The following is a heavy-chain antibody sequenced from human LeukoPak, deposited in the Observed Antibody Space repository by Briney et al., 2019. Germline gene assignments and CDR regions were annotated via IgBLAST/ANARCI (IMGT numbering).Heavy chain of an antibody. V-gene: IGHV4-59*12. CDR2: IYYSGST. Sequence: PSETLSLTCTVSGGSISSYYWSWIRQPPGKGLEWIGYIYYSGSTYYNPSLKSRVTISVDTSKNQFSLKLSSVTAADTAVYYCARDSPTYNWNDVAQDYWGQGTLVTVSS. D-gene: IGHD1-1*01. CDR1: GGSISSYY. CDR3: ARDSPTYNWNDVAQDY. J-gene: IGHJ4*02.